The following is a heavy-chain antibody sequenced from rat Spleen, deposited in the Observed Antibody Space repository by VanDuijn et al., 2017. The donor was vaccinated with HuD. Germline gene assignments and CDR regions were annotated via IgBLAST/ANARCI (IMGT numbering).Heavy chain of an antibody. J-gene: IGHJ2*01. CDR1: GFSLTSNS. V-gene: IGHV2-1*01. CDR2: IWGDGST. Sequence: QVQLKESGPGLVQPSQTLSLTCTVSGFSLTSNSVHWVRQPPGKGLEWMGGIWGDGSTDYNSALKSRLSISRDTSKSQVFLKTNGLQTDDTAIYFGTRSLGDYWGQGVMVTVSS. CDR3: TRSLGDY. D-gene: IGHD5-1*01.